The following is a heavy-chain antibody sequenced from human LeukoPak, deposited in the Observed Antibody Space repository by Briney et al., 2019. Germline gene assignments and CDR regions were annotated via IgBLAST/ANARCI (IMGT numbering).Heavy chain of an antibody. V-gene: IGHV3-30*04. J-gene: IGHJ4*01. Sequence: PGRCLRLSCAASGVTFTSYTMHWVRRAPGKGLEWVAVMSYDGSNKYYADCVKGRFTISRDKSKNQLYLQMNSVRAEDTAVYYCARGPESITMVRGVHPLDYWGQGNLVTVSS. CDR3: ARGPESITMVRGVHPLDY. D-gene: IGHD3-10*01. CDR2: MSYDGSNK. CDR1: GVTFTSYT.